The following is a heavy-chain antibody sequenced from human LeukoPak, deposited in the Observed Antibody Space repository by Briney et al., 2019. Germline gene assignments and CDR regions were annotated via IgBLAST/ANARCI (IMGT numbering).Heavy chain of an antibody. J-gene: IGHJ4*02. V-gene: IGHV3-21*01. CDR3: AREGIAAAGIDY. D-gene: IGHD6-13*01. CDR1: GFTFSSYS. Sequence: TGGSLRLSCAASGFTFSSYSMNWVRQAPGKGLEWVSSISSSSSYIYYADSVKGRFTISRDNAKNSLYLQMNSLRAEDTAVYYCAREGIAAAGIDYWGQGTLVTVS. CDR2: ISSSSSYI.